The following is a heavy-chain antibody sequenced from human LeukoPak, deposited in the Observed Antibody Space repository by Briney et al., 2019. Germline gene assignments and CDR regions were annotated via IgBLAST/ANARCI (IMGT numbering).Heavy chain of an antibody. CDR1: GFTFSSYA. CDR2: IRVGGET. J-gene: IGHJ4*02. D-gene: IGHD1-7*01. V-gene: IGHV3-23*01. CDR3: ATGTRDAGYYFDY. Sequence: GGSLRLSCAASGFTFSSYAMSGVRQTPGRGREWVSAIRVGGETHYADSVKGRFTISKDNSANTLYLQMSGMRAEDTAVYHCATGTRDAGYYFDYWGQGTLVTVSS.